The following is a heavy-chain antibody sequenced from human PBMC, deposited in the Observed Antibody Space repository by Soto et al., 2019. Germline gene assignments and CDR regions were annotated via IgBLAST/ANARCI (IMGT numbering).Heavy chain of an antibody. D-gene: IGHD3-9*01. CDR3: AHFDWFIDY. V-gene: IGHV3-23*01. J-gene: IGHJ4*02. CDR1: GFTFSSYA. Sequence: EVQLLESGGGLVQPGGSLRLSCAASGFTFSSYAISWVRQAPGKGLEWVSAISGSGASTYYAYSVKGRFTISRDNSKNTLYLHMNSLRAEDTAVYDCAHFDWFIDYWGQGTLVTVSA. CDR2: ISGSGAST.